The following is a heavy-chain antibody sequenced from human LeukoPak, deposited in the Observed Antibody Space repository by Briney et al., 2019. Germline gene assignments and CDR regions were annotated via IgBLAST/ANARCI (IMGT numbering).Heavy chain of an antibody. CDR2: INPDGSGK. CDR1: GFTLSTYW. J-gene: IGHJ4*02. Sequence: GGSLRLSCEASGFTLSTYWMNWVRQVPGKGLDWVANINPDGSGKRYVDSVKGRFTIARDNADNSLSLQMNSLRAEDTAVYYCARGIVGATNDYWGQGTLVTVSS. CDR3: ARGIVGATNDY. D-gene: IGHD1-26*01. V-gene: IGHV3-7*01.